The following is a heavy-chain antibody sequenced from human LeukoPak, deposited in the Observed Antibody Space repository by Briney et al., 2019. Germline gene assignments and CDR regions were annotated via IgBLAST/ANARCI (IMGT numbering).Heavy chain of an antibody. Sequence: GGSLRLSCAASGFTFSDYWLHWVRQAPGKGLEWVSYISSSGSTIYYADSVKGRFTISRDNAKNSLYLQMNSLRAEDTAVYYCAELGITMIGGVWGKGTTVTISS. J-gene: IGHJ6*04. CDR3: AELGITMIGGV. CDR2: ISSSGSTI. V-gene: IGHV3-11*04. CDR1: GFTFSDYW. D-gene: IGHD3-10*02.